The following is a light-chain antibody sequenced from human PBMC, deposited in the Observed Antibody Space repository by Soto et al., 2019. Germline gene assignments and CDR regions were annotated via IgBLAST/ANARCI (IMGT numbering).Light chain of an antibody. Sequence: EIVLTQSPATLSLSPGNSAVLSCRASQTFNSYLNWYQQKPGQAPRLLIYDTSKRAPGIPPRFSGSGSGTDFTLTITGLEPDDFAIYYCHQRSAWPFGGGTKVE. CDR1: QTFNSY. CDR3: HQRSAWP. J-gene: IGKJ4*01. V-gene: IGKV3-11*01. CDR2: DTS.